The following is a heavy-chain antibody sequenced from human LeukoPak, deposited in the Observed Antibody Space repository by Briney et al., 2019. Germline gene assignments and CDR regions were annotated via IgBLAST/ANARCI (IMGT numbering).Heavy chain of an antibody. CDR3: AKDQVDPESSGWYVGYYYYYMDV. J-gene: IGHJ6*03. V-gene: IGHV3-30*18. Sequence: PGGSLRLPCAASGFTFSSYGMHWVRQAPGKGLEWVAVISYDGSNKYYADSVKGRFTISRDNSKNTLYLQMNSLRAEDTAVYYCAKDQVDPESSGWYVGYYYYYMDVWGKGTTVTVSS. D-gene: IGHD6-19*01. CDR1: GFTFSSYG. CDR2: ISYDGSNK.